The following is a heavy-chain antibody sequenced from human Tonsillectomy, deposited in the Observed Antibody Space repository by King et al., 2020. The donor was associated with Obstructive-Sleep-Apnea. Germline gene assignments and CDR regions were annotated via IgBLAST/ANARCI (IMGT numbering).Heavy chain of an antibody. CDR3: ARDQPYHSESSGPIDY. CDR1: GFTFSSYT. J-gene: IGHJ4*02. V-gene: IGHV3-48*04. CDR2: ILSSGSIM. D-gene: IGHD3-22*01. Sequence: VQLVESGGGLVQPGGSLRLSCAASGFTFSSYTMNWVRQAPGKGLEWISFILSSGSIMFYADSLKGRFTISRDNSKNSLYLQMNRLRAEDTAVYYCARDQPYHSESSGPIDYWGQGTLVTVSS.